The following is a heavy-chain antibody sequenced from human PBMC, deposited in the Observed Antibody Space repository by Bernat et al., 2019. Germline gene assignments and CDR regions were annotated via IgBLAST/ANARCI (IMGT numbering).Heavy chain of an antibody. D-gene: IGHD2-15*01. Sequence: SCGGSGFTFSNYWMHWVRQAPGKGLAWVSRINRDGSSTGYADSVKGRFTISRDNAKNTLYLQMNSLRAEDTAVYYCARDGVNGGSDYWGQGTLL. CDR1: GFTFSNYW. J-gene: IGHJ4*02. CDR3: ARDGVNGGSDY. CDR2: INRDGSST. V-gene: IGHV3-74*01.